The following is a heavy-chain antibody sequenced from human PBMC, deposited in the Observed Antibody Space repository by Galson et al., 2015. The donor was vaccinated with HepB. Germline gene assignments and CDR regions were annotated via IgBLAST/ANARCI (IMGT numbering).Heavy chain of an antibody. D-gene: IGHD6-19*01. CDR1: GFSFSNYA. CDR3: AKSKDSGWSHNAFDI. J-gene: IGHJ3*02. CDR2: ISGRGVTT. V-gene: IGHV3-23*01. Sequence: SLRLSCAASGFSFSNYAMTWVRQPPGKGLQWVATISGRGVTTFDADSVKGQFTISRDNSKNTLYLEMNNLRADDTAVYFCAKSKDSGWSHNAFDIWGQGTMVTVSS.